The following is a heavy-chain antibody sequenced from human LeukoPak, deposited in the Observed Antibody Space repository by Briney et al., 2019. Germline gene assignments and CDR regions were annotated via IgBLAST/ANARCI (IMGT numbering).Heavy chain of an antibody. CDR1: GFTFNTFN. D-gene: IGHD3-9*01. V-gene: IGHV3-21*01. Sequence: GGSLRLSCAASGFTFNTFNLNWVRQAPGKGLEWVSSITSGGDYIYYADSVKGRFTTSRDNAKNSLSLQLNSLRVEDTAVYYCARGHYDVLAASYKWTPDYWGQGTLVTVSS. CDR2: ITSGGDYI. CDR3: ARGHYDVLAASYKWTPDY. J-gene: IGHJ4*02.